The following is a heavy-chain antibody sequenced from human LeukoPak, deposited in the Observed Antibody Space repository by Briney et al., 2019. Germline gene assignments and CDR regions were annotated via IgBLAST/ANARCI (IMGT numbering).Heavy chain of an antibody. D-gene: IGHD5-12*01. Sequence: GGSLRLSCAASGFTFSSYWMGWVRQAPGKGLEWVANIKQDGSEKYYVDSVKGRFTISRDNAKNSLYLQMNSLRAEDTAVYYCARILPLATAYFDYWGQGTLVTVSS. CDR1: GFTFSSYW. J-gene: IGHJ4*02. V-gene: IGHV3-7*01. CDR3: ARILPLATAYFDY. CDR2: IKQDGSEK.